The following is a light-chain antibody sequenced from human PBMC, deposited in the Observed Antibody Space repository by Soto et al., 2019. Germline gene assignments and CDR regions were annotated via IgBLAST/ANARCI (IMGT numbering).Light chain of an antibody. CDR2: GAS. CDR1: QSINSIS. V-gene: IGKV3-20*01. Sequence: EIVLTQSPGTLSLSPGERATLSCRASQSINSISLTWYQQKPGQPPRLLIYGASSRATGIPDRFSGSGSGTDFTLTISRLEPEDFAADYCQHYGNSVWTFGQGTKVVIK. J-gene: IGKJ1*01. CDR3: QHYGNSVWT.